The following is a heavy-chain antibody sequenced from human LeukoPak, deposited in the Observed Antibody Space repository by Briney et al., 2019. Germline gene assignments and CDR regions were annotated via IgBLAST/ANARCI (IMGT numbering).Heavy chain of an antibody. CDR2: ISSNEGST. CDR3: ARVSSNNWFDC. J-gene: IGHJ5*01. Sequence: GGSLRLSCAASGFTFSSYAMHWVRQAPGKGLEYVSAISSNEGSTNYADSVKGRFTISRDNSKNTLSLQMGSLRAEDMAVYYCARVSSNNWFDCWGQGTLVTV. D-gene: IGHD6-19*01. V-gene: IGHV3-64*02. CDR1: GFTFSSYA.